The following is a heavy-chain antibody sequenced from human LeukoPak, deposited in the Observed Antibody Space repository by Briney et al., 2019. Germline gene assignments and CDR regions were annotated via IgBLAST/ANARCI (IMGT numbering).Heavy chain of an antibody. Sequence: GASVKVSCKASGYTFTSYYMHWVRQAPGQGLECMGIINPSGGSTSYAQKFQGRVTMTRDTSTSTVYMELSSLRSEDTAVYYCAREPPGYAFDIWGQGTMVTVSS. CDR1: GYTFTSYY. CDR2: INPSGGST. D-gene: IGHD3-10*01. J-gene: IGHJ3*02. V-gene: IGHV1-46*03. CDR3: AREPPGYAFDI.